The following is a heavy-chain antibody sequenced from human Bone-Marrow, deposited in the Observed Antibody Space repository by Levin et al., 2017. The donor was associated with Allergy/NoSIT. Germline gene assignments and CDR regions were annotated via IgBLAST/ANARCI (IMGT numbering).Heavy chain of an antibody. CDR1: GGTFSSYA. J-gene: IGHJ4*02. V-gene: IGHV1-69*01. CDR2: IIPIFGTA. Sequence: KISCKASGGTFSSYAISWVRQAPGQGLEWMGGIIPIFGTANYAQKFQGRVTITADESTSTAYMELSSLRSEDTAVYYCARDFGYCSSTSCYKLDYWGQGTLVTVSS. CDR3: ARDFGYCSSTSCYKLDY. D-gene: IGHD2-2*02.